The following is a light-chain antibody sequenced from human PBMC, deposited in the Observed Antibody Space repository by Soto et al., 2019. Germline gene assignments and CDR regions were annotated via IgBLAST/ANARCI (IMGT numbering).Light chain of an antibody. J-gene: IGKJ5*01. V-gene: IGKV3-20*01. CDR2: GAS. CDR1: PSVSSSY. Sequence: VLTQSPGTLSFSPGERATLSCRASPSVSSSYLAWYQQKPGQAPRLLIYGASSRATGIPDRFSGSGSGTDFTLTISRLEPEDFAVYYCQQYGSSRITFGQGTRLEIK. CDR3: QQYGSSRIT.